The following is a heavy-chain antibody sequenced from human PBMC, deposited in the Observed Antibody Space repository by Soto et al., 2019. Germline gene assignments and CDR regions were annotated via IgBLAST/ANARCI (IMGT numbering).Heavy chain of an antibody. Sequence: EVQLVESGGGLIQPGGSLKLSCAASGFTVGNNYMSWVRQAPGKGLEWVSLIYSTGTTKYADSVKGRFIVSRDNAKTTLYLQMNSLRAEDTAVYYCAKDGRGSGSHYNSFGYWGQGTLVTVSS. CDR2: IYSTGTT. CDR3: AKDGRGSGSHYNSFGY. CDR1: GFTVGNNY. D-gene: IGHD3-10*01. J-gene: IGHJ4*02. V-gene: IGHV3-53*01.